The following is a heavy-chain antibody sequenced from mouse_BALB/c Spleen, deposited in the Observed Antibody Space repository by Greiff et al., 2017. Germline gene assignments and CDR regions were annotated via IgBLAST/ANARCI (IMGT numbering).Heavy chain of an antibody. CDR2: INPSSGYT. Sequence: QVQLQQSGAELARPGASVKMSCKASGYTFTSYTMHWVKQRPGQGLEWIGYINPSSGYTNYNQKFKDKATLTADKSSSTAYMQLSSLTSEDSAVYYCARSGTYWYFDVWGAGTTVTVSS. V-gene: IGHV1-4*01. CDR1: GYTFTSYT. D-gene: IGHD4-1*01. CDR3: ARSGTYWYFDV. J-gene: IGHJ1*01.